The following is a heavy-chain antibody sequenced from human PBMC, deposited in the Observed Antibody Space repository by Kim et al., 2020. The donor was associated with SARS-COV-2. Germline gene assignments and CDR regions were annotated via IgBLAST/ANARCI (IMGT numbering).Heavy chain of an antibody. J-gene: IGHJ4*02. D-gene: IGHD3-3*01. V-gene: IGHV3-74*01. CDR2: ISGDGAII. CDR3: VRDMSAYFDY. Sequence: GGSLRLSCAASGFTFSTYWMHWVRQPPAKRLVWVSSISGDGAIINYAYSVKGRFTISRDNARNTLYLHMSSLRAEDTAVYYCVRDMSAYFDYWGQGTLATVSS. CDR1: GFTFSTYW.